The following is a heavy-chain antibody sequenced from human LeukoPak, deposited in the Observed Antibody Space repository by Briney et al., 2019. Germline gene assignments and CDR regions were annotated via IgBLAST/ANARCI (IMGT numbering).Heavy chain of an antibody. D-gene: IGHD3-16*01. CDR1: GFTFSDYW. Sequence: PGGSLRLSCAASGFTFSDYWMSWVRQAPGKGLEWVANIKKDGSEKHYVDSVKGRFTISRDNAKNSLYLQMNSLRAEDTAVYYCLIPLDYWGQGTLVTVSS. CDR2: IKKDGSEK. CDR3: LIPLDY. J-gene: IGHJ4*02. V-gene: IGHV3-7*01.